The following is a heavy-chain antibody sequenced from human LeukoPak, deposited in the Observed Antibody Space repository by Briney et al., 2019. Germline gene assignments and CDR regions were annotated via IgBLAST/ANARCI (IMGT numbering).Heavy chain of an antibody. CDR2: INPSGGST. V-gene: IGHV1-46*01. Sequence: PVASVKVSCKASGYTFTSYYMHWVRQAPGQGLEWMGIINPSGGSTSYAQKFQGRVTMTRDTSTSTVYMELSSLRSEDTAVYYCAREYSGSYYDYYYYGMDVWGQGTTVTVSS. CDR3: AREYSGSYYDYYYYGMDV. J-gene: IGHJ6*02. CDR1: GYTFTSYY. D-gene: IGHD1-26*01.